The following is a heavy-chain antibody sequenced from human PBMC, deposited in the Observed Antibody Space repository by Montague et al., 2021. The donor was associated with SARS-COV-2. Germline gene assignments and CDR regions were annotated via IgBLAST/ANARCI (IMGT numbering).Heavy chain of an antibody. CDR3: ARDTLTSGWIQQFDY. V-gene: IGHV4-39*01. D-gene: IGHD6-19*01. J-gene: IGHJ4*02. CDR1: GGSISSSNYY. CDR2: IYYSGTT. Sequence: SETLSLTCTVSGGSISSSNYYWGWIRQPPGKGLEWIGSIYYSGTTYYXPSLQSRVTISVDTSKKQFSLKLSSVTAADTAVYYCARDTLTSGWIQQFDYWGQGTLVTVSS.